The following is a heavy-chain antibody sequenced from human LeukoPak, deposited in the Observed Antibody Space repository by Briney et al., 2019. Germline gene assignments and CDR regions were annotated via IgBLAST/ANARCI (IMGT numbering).Heavy chain of an antibody. D-gene: IGHD6-19*01. J-gene: IGHJ4*02. CDR1: VVSTSDKY. V-gene: IGHV4-59*08. CDR3: AQTTGWPGFDF. Sequence: PSETLSLTCSASVVSTSDKYWSWIRQSPGRTLEWIGHIYNGRNTEYNPSLTSRVTISVDTSKNQFSLSLTSVTAADTAMYYCAQTTGWPGFDFWGPGALVTVSS. CDR2: IYNGRNT.